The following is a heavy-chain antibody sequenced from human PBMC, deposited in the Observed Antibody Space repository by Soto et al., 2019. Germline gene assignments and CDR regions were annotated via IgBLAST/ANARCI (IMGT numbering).Heavy chain of an antibody. CDR3: ARGQSTNFGVVINRWFDS. CDR2: INHSGRT. D-gene: IGHD3-3*01. CDR1: DESFNGFY. Sequence: SETLSLTCAIYDESFNGFYWSWIRQPPGKGLEWIGEINHSGRTTYNPSLKSRVTMSVDTSKNQFSLKLTSVTAADTAVYYCARGQSTNFGVVINRWFDSWGQGTLVTVSS. V-gene: IGHV4-34*01. J-gene: IGHJ5*01.